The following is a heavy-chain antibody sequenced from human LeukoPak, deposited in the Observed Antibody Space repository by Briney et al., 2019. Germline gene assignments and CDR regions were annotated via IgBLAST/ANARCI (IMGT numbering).Heavy chain of an antibody. CDR3: ARARIAGFDP. CDR2: MDPNSGNT. D-gene: IGHD6-13*01. J-gene: IGHJ5*02. V-gene: IGHV1-8*03. Sequence: ASVKVSCKASGYTFTSYDINWVRQATGQGLEWMGWMDPNSGNTGYAQKFQGRVTITRNTSINTAYMELSSLRSEDTAVYYCARARIAGFDPWGQGTLVTVSS. CDR1: GYTFTSYD.